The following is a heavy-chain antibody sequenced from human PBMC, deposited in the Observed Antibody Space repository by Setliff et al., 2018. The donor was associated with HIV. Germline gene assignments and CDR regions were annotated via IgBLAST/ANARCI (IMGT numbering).Heavy chain of an antibody. CDR3: ARRPLYYFDY. J-gene: IGHJ4*02. CDR2: IDRDGSST. V-gene: IGHV3-74*01. Sequence: PGGSLRLSCAASGFTFSSYWMHWVRQAPGKGLVWVSRIDRDGSSTAYADSVKGRFTISRDNAKNTVYLQMHSLRAEDTAIYYCARRPLYYFDYWGQGTLVTVSS. CDR1: GFTFSSYW.